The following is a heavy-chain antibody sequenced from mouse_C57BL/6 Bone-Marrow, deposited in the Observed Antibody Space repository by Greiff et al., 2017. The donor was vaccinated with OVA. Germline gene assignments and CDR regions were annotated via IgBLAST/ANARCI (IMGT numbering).Heavy chain of an antibody. CDR2: INPSTGGT. V-gene: IGHV1-42*01. J-gene: IGHJ4*01. Sequence: VQLKQSGPELVKPGASVKISCKASGYSFTGYYMNWVKQSPEKSLEWIGEINPSTGGTTYNQKFKAKATLTVDKSSSTAYMQLKSLTSEDSAVYYCARSPYYYGSSYCAMDYWGQGTSVTVSS. D-gene: IGHD1-1*01. CDR3: ARSPYYYGSSYCAMDY. CDR1: GYSFTGYY.